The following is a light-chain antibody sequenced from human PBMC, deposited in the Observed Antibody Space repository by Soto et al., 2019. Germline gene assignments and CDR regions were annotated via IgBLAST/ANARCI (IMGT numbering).Light chain of an antibody. J-gene: IGKJ3*01. Sequence: EIVLTQSPGTLSLSPGESATLSCRASQSVSSSYLAWYQQKPGQAPRLLIYGTSSRATGIPDRFSGSGSGTDFTLTISRLEPEDFAVYYGQQYGSSPPLFTFGPGTKVDIK. CDR2: GTS. CDR1: QSVSSSY. CDR3: QQYGSSPPLFT. V-gene: IGKV3-20*01.